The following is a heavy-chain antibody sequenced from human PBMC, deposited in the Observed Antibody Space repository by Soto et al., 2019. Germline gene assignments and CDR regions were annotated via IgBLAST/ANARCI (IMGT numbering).Heavy chain of an antibody. CDR3: ARDMRVSSISDGCFYFDD. V-gene: IGHV1-18*04. Sequence: GXSVKVSCNDSGYTISSHGISWVRQAPGQGLEWMGWIRGDNGDTNNAQKFQGRITMTTDTSTSTAYMELRSLRSDDTAVYYCARDMRVSSISDGCFYFDDWGQGTLVTVSS. CDR2: IRGDNGDT. D-gene: IGHD2-8*02. J-gene: IGHJ4*02. CDR1: GYTISSHG.